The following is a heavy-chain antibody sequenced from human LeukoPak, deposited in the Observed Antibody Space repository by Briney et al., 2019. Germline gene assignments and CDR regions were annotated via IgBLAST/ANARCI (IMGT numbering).Heavy chain of an antibody. CDR3: ARVNRYSSGWHNWFDP. V-gene: IGHV1-2*02. CDR2: INPNSGGT. Sequence: ASVKVSCKASGYTFTGYYMHWVRQAPGQGLEWMGWINPNSGGTNYAQKFQGRVTMTRDTSISTAYMELSRLRSDDTAVYYCARVNRYSSGWHNWFDPWGQGTLITVSS. J-gene: IGHJ5*02. CDR1: GYTFTGYY. D-gene: IGHD6-19*01.